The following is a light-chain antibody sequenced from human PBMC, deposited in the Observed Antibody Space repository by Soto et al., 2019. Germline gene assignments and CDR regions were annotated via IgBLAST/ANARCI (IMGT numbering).Light chain of an antibody. CDR2: AAS. CDR3: QQYGSSPKT. J-gene: IGKJ1*01. CDR1: QTISSTY. V-gene: IGKV3-20*01. Sequence: EIVLTQSPGTLSLSPGDRATLSCRASQTISSTYLAWYQQKPGQAPRLLIYAASTRATGTPDRFSGSGSGTDFTLTISRLEPEDFAVYYCQQYGSSPKTFGQGTKVEI.